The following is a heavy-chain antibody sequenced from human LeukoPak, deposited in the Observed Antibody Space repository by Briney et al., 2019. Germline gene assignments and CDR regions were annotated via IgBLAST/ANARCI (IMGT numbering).Heavy chain of an antibody. CDR1: GYTFTNYW. D-gene: IGHD1-26*01. CDR2: IYPGDSDT. CDR3: ARRGIVGATLGAFDI. J-gene: IGHJ3*02. Sequence: GESLKISCKASGYTFTNYWIGWVRQMPGKGLEWMGIIYPGDSDTRYSPSFRGQVIISADKSIRTAYLQWTSLKASDTAMYYCARRGIVGATLGAFDIWGQGTMVTVSS. V-gene: IGHV5-51*01.